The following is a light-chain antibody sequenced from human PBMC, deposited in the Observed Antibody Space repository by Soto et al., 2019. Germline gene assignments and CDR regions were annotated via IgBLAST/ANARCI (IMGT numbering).Light chain of an antibody. V-gene: IGLV3-21*02. CDR2: DDS. Sequence: SYELTQAPSVSVAPGQTATVTCGGSNIGSIGVHWYQQRPGQAPVLVVHDDSDRPSGIPERFSGSNSGNTATLTISRFEAGDEADYYCQVWHSGSDQYVFGAGTKLTVL. CDR1: NIGSIG. CDR3: QVWHSGSDQYV. J-gene: IGLJ1*01.